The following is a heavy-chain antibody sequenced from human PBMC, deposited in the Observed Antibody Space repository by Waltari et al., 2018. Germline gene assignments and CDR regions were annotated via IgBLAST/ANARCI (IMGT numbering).Heavy chain of an antibody. CDR2: MNPNSGNT. CDR1: GYTFTSYD. D-gene: IGHD5-18*01. J-gene: IGHJ5*02. V-gene: IGHV1-8*01. Sequence: QVQLVQSGAEVKKPGASVKVSCKASGYTFTSYDINWVRQATGQGLEWMGWMNPNSGNTGDAQKFQGRVTMTRNTSISTAYMELSSLRSEDTAVYYCASGLPVDTAINLWGQGTLVTVSS. CDR3: ASGLPVDTAINL.